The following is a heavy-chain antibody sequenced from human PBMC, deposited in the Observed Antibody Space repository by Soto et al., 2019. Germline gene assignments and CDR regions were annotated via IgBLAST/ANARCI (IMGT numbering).Heavy chain of an antibody. J-gene: IGHJ4*02. V-gene: IGHV3-23*01. D-gene: IGHD3-10*01. CDR3: AKVMVRGVPGETPPRLLDY. CDR2: ISGSGGST. CDR1: GFTFSSYA. Sequence: GGSLRLSCAASGFTFSSYAMSWVRQAPGKGLEWVSAISGSGGSTYYADSVKGRFTISRDNSKNTLYLQMNSLRAEDTAVYYCAKVMVRGVPGETPPRLLDYWGQGTLVTVSS.